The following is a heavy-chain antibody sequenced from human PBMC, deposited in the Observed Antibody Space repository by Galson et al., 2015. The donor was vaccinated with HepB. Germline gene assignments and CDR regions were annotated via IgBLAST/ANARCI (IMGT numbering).Heavy chain of an antibody. CDR1: GFTFSNAW. J-gene: IGHJ4*02. CDR2: IKSKTDGGTT. Sequence: SLRLSCAASGFTFSNAWMSWVRQAPGKGLEWVGRIKSKTDGGTTDYAAPVKGRFTISRDDSKDTLYLQMNSLKTEDTAVYYCTTGYDSSGYYYDYWGQGTLVTVSS. D-gene: IGHD3-22*01. CDR3: TTGYDSSGYYYDY. V-gene: IGHV3-15*01.